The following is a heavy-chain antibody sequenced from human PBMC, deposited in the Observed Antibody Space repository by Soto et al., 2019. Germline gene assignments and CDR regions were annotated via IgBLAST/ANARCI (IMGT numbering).Heavy chain of an antibody. D-gene: IGHD3-22*01. CDR3: ARDMGGYYFEPNDY. J-gene: IGHJ4*02. CDR1: GYTFTSYG. CDR2: ITANNVNT. V-gene: IGHV1-18*01. Sequence: ASVKVSCKTSGYTFTSYGISWVRQAPGQGLEWMGWITANNVNTNYAQKFQGRVAMTKDTSTATAYMELRSLRSDDTAVYYCARDMGGYYFEPNDYWGQGTLVTVSS.